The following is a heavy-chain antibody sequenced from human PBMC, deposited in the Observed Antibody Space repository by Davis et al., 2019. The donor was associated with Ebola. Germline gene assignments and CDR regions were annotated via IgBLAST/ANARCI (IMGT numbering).Heavy chain of an antibody. CDR1: GYTFTSYG. CDR2: VSADNDDR. CDR3: ARARGRWNVGGYLLGH. J-gene: IGHJ4*02. Sequence: ASVKVSCKASGYTFTSYGISWVRQAPGQGLEWMGWVSADNDDRKYAEKFQGRVTMTADPSTSTAYMELRGLTYDDTAVYFCARARGRWNVGGYLLGHWGQGTLVTVSS. V-gene: IGHV1-18*04. D-gene: IGHD1-26*01.